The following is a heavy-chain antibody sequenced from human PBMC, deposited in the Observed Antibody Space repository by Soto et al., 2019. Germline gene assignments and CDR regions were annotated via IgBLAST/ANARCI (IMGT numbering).Heavy chain of an antibody. Sequence: EVHLLESGGGLVQPGGSLRLSCAASGFTLSNYGMNWVRQAPGKGLEWVTGISGNDGSTYYADSVKGRFTISRDSSKNTLYLQMATVGAEDTAVYYCEKDTDYHWGQGTLVTVSS. CDR2: ISGNDGST. CDR3: EKDTDYH. J-gene: IGHJ1*01. D-gene: IGHD3-10*01. V-gene: IGHV3-23*01. CDR1: GFTLSNYG.